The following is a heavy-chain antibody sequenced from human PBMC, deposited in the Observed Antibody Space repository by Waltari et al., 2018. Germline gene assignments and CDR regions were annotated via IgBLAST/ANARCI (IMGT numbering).Heavy chain of an antibody. V-gene: IGHV3-9*01. CDR2: ISWNSGSI. CDR1: GFTFDDYA. CDR3: AKYDHSAQEINYGDYSNAFDI. J-gene: IGHJ3*02. D-gene: IGHD4-17*01. Sequence: EVQLVESGGGLVQPGRSLRLSCAASGFTFDDYAMQWVRQAPGKGLEWVSGISWNSGSIGYADSVKGRFTISRDNAKNSLYLQMNSLKAEDTALYYCAKYDHSAQEINYGDYSNAFDIWGQGTMVTVSS.